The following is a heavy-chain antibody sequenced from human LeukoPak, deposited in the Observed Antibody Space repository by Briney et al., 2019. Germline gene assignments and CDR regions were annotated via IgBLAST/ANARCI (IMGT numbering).Heavy chain of an antibody. V-gene: IGHV1-2*02. CDR3: ARGNNGDYSDAFDI. CDR1: GYTFVGYY. D-gene: IGHD4-17*01. J-gene: IGHJ3*02. CDR2: INSNTGGT. Sequence: GASVKVSCKASGYTFVGYYIHLVRQAPGQGLEWMGWINSNTGGTIYAQRFQGRVTMTRDTSTSTAYMELSRLTSDDTAVYYCARGNNGDYSDAFDIWGQGTLVTVSS.